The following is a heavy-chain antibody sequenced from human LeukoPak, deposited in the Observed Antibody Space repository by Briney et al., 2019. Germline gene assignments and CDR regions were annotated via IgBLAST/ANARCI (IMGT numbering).Heavy chain of an antibody. CDR2: INSDGSST. D-gene: IGHD3-22*01. CDR3: ARDPLTYYYDSSGSNSWFDP. Sequence: PGGSLRLSCAASGFTFSSYWMHWVRQAPGKGLVWVSRINSDGSSTSYADSVKGRFTISRDNAKNTLYLQMNSLRAEDTAVYYCARDPLTYYYDSSGSNSWFDPWGQGTLVTVSS. CDR1: GFTFSSYW. J-gene: IGHJ5*02. V-gene: IGHV3-74*01.